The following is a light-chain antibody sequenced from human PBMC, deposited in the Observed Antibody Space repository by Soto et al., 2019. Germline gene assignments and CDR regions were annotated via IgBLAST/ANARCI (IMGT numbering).Light chain of an antibody. CDR2: DAS. Sequence: DIQMTQSPSTLSASVGDRVTITCRASQSISSWLAWYQQKPGKAPKLLIYDASSLESGVPSRFSGSGSGTEFTLTLSILQPDDFSTYYCQQYNSPYTFGQGTKLEIK. J-gene: IGKJ2*01. CDR3: QQYNSPYT. CDR1: QSISSW. V-gene: IGKV1-5*01.